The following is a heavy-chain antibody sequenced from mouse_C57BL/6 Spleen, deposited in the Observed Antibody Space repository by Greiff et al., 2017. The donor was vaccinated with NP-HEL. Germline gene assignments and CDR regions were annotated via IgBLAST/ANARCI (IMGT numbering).Heavy chain of an antibody. CDR2: IYPGSGNT. D-gene: IGHD1-1*01. CDR3: ARSPINTTVGGPYFDY. Sequence: QVQLQQSGAELVRPGASVKLSCKASGYTFTDYYINWVKQRPGQGLEWIARIYPGSGNTYYNEKFKGKATLTAEKSSSTAYMQVSSLTSEDTTVYFCARSPINTTVGGPYFDYWGQGTTLTVSS. V-gene: IGHV1-76*01. J-gene: IGHJ2*01. CDR1: GYTFTDYY.